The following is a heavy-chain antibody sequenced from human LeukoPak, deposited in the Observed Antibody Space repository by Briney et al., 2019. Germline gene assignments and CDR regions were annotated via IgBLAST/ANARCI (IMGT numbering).Heavy chain of an antibody. Sequence: GGSLRLSCAAYGFTFSSSTMHWVRQAPGKGLEWVAIISNDGTNKYYAGSVKGRFTISRDNSKNTLYLQMNSLKPEDTAVYYCARDSSWDWGQGTLVTVSS. CDR2: ISNDGTNK. V-gene: IGHV3-30-3*01. CDR1: GFTFSSST. D-gene: IGHD7-27*01. J-gene: IGHJ4*02. CDR3: ARDSSWD.